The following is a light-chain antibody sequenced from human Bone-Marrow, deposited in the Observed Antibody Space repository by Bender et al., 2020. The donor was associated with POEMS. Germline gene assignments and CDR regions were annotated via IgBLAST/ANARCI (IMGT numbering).Light chain of an antibody. CDR1: SGSIASSF. Sequence: NFMLTQPHSVSESPGKTVTISCTASSGSIASSFVQWYQQRPGSVPTTVIYEDNQRPSGVPDRFSGSIDSSSNSASLAITGLQAEDEGDYYCQSYDNSLGGWVFGGGTKLTVL. V-gene: IGLV6-57*02. CDR2: EDN. CDR3: QSYDNSLGGWV. J-gene: IGLJ3*02.